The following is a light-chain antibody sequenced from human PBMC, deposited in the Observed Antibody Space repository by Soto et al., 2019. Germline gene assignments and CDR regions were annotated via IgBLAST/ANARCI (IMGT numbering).Light chain of an antibody. V-gene: IGKV3-20*01. CDR1: QSLTNSY. Sequence: TQSPSSLSASTGDRVTITFRASQSLTNSYIAWYQVKPGQAPRLLIYDTSSRATGIPDRFSGSGSGTDFTLTITRLEPEDFAVFYCQQYGTSEIIFGQGTRLEIK. CDR2: DTS. J-gene: IGKJ5*01. CDR3: QQYGTSEII.